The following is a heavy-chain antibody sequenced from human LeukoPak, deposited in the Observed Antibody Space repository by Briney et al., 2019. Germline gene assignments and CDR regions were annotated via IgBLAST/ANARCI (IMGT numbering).Heavy chain of an antibody. CDR2: IYYSGST. CDR1: GDSVSSHY. Sequence: PSETLSLTCTVSGDSVSSHYWSWIRQPPGKGLKWIGYIYYSGSTNYNPSLKSRVTISVDTSNNQISLKLTSVTTADTAVYYCARGHYGLDVWGQGTTVIVSS. V-gene: IGHV4-59*02. CDR3: ARGHYGLDV. J-gene: IGHJ6*02.